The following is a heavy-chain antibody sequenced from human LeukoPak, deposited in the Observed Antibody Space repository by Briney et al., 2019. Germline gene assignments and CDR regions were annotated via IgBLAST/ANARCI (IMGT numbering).Heavy chain of an antibody. CDR3: PKDLVYCSSTSCHYYYYGMDV. CDR2: ISGSGGST. CDR1: GFTFSSYA. V-gene: IGHV3-23*01. J-gene: IGHJ6*02. D-gene: IGHD2-2*01. Sequence: GGSLRLSCAASGFTFSSYAMSWVRQAPGKGLEWVSAISGSGGSTYYADSVKGRFTISRDNSKNTLYLQMNSLRAEDTAVYYCPKDLVYCSSTSCHYYYYGMDVWGQGTTVTVSS.